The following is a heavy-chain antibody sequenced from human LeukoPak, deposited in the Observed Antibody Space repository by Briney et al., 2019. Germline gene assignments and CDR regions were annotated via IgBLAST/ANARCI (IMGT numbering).Heavy chain of an antibody. CDR3: AKGLIPAYYFDY. CDR1: GFTFSSYA. Sequence: GGSLRLSCAASGFTFSSYAMSWVRQAPGKGLEWVSTISGSGTTYYADSVKGRFTISRDNSKNTLYLQMNSLRAEDTAVYYCAKGLIPAYYFDYWGQETLVTVSS. V-gene: IGHV3-23*01. CDR2: ISGSGTT. J-gene: IGHJ4*02.